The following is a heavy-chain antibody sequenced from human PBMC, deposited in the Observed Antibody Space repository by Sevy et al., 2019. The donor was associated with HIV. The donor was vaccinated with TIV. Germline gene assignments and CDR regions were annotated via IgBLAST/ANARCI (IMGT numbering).Heavy chain of an antibody. V-gene: IGHV1-69*13. D-gene: IGHD3-16*01. CDR1: GGTFSNSA. CDR3: AKGGVMKGAFDI. J-gene: IGHJ3*02. Sequence: ASVKVSCKTSGGTFSNSALSWVRQAPGHGLEWMGGIIPNFGSVDYAVILQRRGTMTADESMTTAYMELSSLTSEDTAVYYCAKGGVMKGAFDIWGQGALVTVSS. CDR2: IIPNFGSV.